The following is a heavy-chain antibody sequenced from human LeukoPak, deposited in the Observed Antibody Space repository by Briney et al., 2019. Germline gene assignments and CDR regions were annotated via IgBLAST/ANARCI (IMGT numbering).Heavy chain of an antibody. J-gene: IGHJ4*02. CDR2: IYYSGTT. Sequence: SETLSLTCAVSGGSISSGGYSWSWIRQPPGKGLEWIGYIYYSGTTYYNPSLKSRVIISVDTSKNQFSLKLSSVTAADTAIYYCARNRAGTDLDYWGQGTLVTVSS. CDR1: GGSISSGGYS. V-gene: IGHV4-31*11. CDR3: ARNRAGTDLDY. D-gene: IGHD6-19*01.